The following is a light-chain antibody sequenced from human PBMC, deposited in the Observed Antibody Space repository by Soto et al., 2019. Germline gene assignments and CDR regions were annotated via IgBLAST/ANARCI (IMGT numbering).Light chain of an antibody. V-gene: IGKV4-1*01. CDR2: WAS. CDR1: QSVLYSSNNKNY. J-gene: IGKJ2*01. Sequence: DIVMTQSPDSLAVSLGERDTINCKSSQSVLYSSNNKNYLAWYQQKPGQPPTLLIYWASARESGVPDRFSGSGSGTDFTLTISSLQAEDVAVYYCQQYYGTPYTFGQGTKLEIK. CDR3: QQYYGTPYT.